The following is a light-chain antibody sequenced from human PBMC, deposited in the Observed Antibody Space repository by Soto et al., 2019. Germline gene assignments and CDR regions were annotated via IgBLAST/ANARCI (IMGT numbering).Light chain of an antibody. CDR1: QGIAGS. J-gene: IGKJ5*01. CDR3: QHLYNYPFS. V-gene: IGKV1-9*01. CDR2: SAS. Sequence: IQLTQSPSSLSASVGDRVTITCRASQGIAGSLAWYQQKPGKAPKLLIYSASTLQSGVPSRFSGSGSETDFTLTIASLQPEDFATYYCQHLYNYPFSFGQGTRLEI.